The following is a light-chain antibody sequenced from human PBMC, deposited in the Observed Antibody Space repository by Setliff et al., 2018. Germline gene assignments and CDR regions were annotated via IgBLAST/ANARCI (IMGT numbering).Light chain of an antibody. CDR2: ANS. CDR3: QSYDSSLSGRV. Sequence: QSLLTQPPSVSGAPGQRVTISCTGSSSNIGAGYDVHWYQQVPGTAPKLLIFANSNRPSGVPDRFSGSKSGTSASLAITGLQAEDEADYYCQSYDSSLSGRVFGTGTKVTVL. V-gene: IGLV1-40*01. J-gene: IGLJ1*01. CDR1: SSNIGAGYD.